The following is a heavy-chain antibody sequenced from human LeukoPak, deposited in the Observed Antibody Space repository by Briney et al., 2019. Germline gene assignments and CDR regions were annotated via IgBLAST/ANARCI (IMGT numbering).Heavy chain of an antibody. CDR2: ITSTSSYV. Sequence: GGSLRLSCEASGFTFSTYNMNWVRQAPGKRLEWVSSITSTSSYVFYADSVKGRFTISRDDAKNTLNLQMNSLRAEDTAVYYCARDLGQYYDTSDNWFDPWGQGTLVTVSS. CDR1: GFTFSTYN. V-gene: IGHV3-21*01. CDR3: ARDLGQYYDTSDNWFDP. D-gene: IGHD3-22*01. J-gene: IGHJ5*02.